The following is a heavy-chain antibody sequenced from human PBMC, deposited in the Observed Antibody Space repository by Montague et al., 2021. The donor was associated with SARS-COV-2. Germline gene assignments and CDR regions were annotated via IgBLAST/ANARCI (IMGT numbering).Heavy chain of an antibody. Sequence: SCAISGDSVWSNTAAWNWIRQSPSGGLEWLGRTNYRSKWTSDYATSVEGRISIDPDTSKNQFFLHLRSVTPEDTGVYYCVRDTGSAQAGFDAWGQGTLVTVSS. CDR1: GDSVWSNTAA. D-gene: IGHD4-17*01. CDR2: TNYRSKWTS. CDR3: VRDTGSAQAGFDA. V-gene: IGHV6-1*01. J-gene: IGHJ4*02.